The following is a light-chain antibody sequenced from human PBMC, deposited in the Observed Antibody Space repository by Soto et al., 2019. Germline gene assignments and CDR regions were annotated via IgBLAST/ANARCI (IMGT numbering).Light chain of an antibody. CDR2: GTS. Sequence: EILLTQSPGTLSLSPWEKATLSCRVNQSLRRSHLAWYRQKPGQAPRLLIYGTSNRATGIPDRVSGSGSGADFTLTISGLEPEDFAVYYCQHYGGSPPITFGQGTRLEIK. J-gene: IGKJ5*01. CDR3: QHYGGSPPIT. CDR1: QSLRRSH. V-gene: IGKV3-20*01.